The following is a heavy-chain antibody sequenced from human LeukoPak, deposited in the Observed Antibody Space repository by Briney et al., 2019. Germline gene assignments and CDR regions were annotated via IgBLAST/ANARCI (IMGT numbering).Heavy chain of an antibody. J-gene: IGHJ4*02. D-gene: IGHD1-26*01. V-gene: IGHV3-23*01. Sequence: GGSLRLSCAASGFTFDNYAMSWVRQVPGKGLEWVSAVSGDGRTTHYVDSVKGRFTISRDNSRNTLYLQMSSLRAEDTAIYYCAKDSVVRDTGSYYFASWGQGTLVTVSS. CDR3: AKDSVVRDTGSYYFAS. CDR2: VSGDGRTT. CDR1: GFTFDNYA.